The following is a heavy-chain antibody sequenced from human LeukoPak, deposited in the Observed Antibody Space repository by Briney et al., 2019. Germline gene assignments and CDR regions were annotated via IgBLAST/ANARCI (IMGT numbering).Heavy chain of an antibody. CDR3: ARASIQLWAFDY. D-gene: IGHD5-18*01. CDR1: GGSISSSSYY. Sequence: PSETLSLTCTVSGGSISSSSYYWGWIRQPPGKGLEWIGSIYYSGSTYCNPSLKSRVTISVDTSKNQFSLKLSSVTAADTAVYYCARASIQLWAFDYWGQGTLVTVSS. CDR2: IYYSGST. J-gene: IGHJ4*02. V-gene: IGHV4-39*07.